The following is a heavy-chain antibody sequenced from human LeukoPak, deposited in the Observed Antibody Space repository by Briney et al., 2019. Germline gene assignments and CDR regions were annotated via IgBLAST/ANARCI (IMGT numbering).Heavy chain of an antibody. J-gene: IGHJ4*02. Sequence: SETLSLTCTVSGGSVTTYYWSWIRQSAGKGLEWIGHISTSGTTTYNPSLKSRVTMSVDTSKNQFSLKLTSVTAADTAVYYCAREATVVGATIIWGQGALVTVSS. V-gene: IGHV4-4*07. CDR3: AREATVVGATII. CDR2: ISTSGTT. CDR1: GGSVTTYY. D-gene: IGHD1-26*01.